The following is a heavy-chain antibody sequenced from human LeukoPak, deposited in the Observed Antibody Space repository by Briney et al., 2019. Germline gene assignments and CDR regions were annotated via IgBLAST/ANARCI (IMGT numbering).Heavy chain of an antibody. CDR1: GGSISRNS. J-gene: IGHJ4*02. CDR2: VDYSGSI. Sequence: SETLSLTCTVSGGSISRNSWNWIRQSPGEGLEWIGYVDYSGSINYNPSLTSRVTISVDTSKNQFSLKVSSVTAADTAVYYCARGELLSPFDYWGQGNLVTVSS. V-gene: IGHV4-59*12. D-gene: IGHD3-10*01. CDR3: ARGELLSPFDY.